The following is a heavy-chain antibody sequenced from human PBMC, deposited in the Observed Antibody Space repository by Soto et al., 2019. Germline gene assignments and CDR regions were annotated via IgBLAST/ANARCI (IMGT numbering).Heavy chain of an antibody. CDR2: IGTAGDT. Sequence: GGSLRLSCAASGFTFSSYDMHWVRQATGKGLEWVSAIGTAGDTYYPGSVKGRFTISRENAKNSLYLQMNSLRAGDTAVYYCARSYPAAGGPSFDYWGQGTLVTVSS. V-gene: IGHV3-13*01. CDR1: GFTFSSYD. CDR3: ARSYPAAGGPSFDY. J-gene: IGHJ4*02. D-gene: IGHD6-13*01.